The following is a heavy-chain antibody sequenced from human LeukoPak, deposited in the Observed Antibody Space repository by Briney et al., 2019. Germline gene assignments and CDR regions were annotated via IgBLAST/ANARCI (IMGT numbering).Heavy chain of an antibody. CDR3: ARDGLAAATLHWCFDL. CDR1: GFTFSSYS. V-gene: IGHV3-21*01. D-gene: IGHD2-15*01. Sequence: GTLRLSCAASGFTFSSYSMNWVRQAPGKGLEWVSSISSNSSYIYYADSVKGRFTISRDNARNSLYLQMNSLRAEDTAVYYCARDGLAAATLHWCFDLWGRGTLVTVSS. J-gene: IGHJ2*01. CDR2: ISSNSSYI.